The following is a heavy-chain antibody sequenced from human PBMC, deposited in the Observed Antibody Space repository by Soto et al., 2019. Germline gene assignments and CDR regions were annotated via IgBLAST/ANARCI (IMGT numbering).Heavy chain of an antibody. CDR1: GYIFTYRY. CDR3: ARSALDDDGYHYLDS. CDR2: IIPYNGNT. Sequence: SVKVSCKASGYIFTYRYLYWVRQAPGQALEWMGWIIPYNGNTNYAQKFQDRFSITRESSLSTGYMELRSLRSDDTGMYYCARSALDDDGYHYLDSWGKRPLGTVSS. J-gene: IGHJ5*01. D-gene: IGHD5-18*01. V-gene: IGHV1-45*02.